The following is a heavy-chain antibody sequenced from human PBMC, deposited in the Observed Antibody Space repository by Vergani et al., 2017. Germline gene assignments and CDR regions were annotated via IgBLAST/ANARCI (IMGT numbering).Heavy chain of an antibody. CDR1: GFSLNTYG. Sequence: QVQLVETGGGVVQPGGSLRLYCATSGFSLNTYGAHWVRPAPRKGLEWVAFIGYDGRIKYNVDSVKGRFTISRDTSKKTLSLQMRSLGADDTAVYYCAKDEKENSDYGYFDYWGQGTLVTVPS. J-gene: IGHJ4*02. CDR3: AKDEKENSDYGYFDY. V-gene: IGHV3-30*02. D-gene: IGHD4-17*01. CDR2: IGYDGRIK.